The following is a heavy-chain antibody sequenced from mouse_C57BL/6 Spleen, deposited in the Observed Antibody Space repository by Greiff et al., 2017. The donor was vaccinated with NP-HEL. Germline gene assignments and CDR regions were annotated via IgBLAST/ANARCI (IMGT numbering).Heavy chain of an antibody. V-gene: IGHV1-64*01. CDR1: GYTFTSYW. J-gene: IGHJ2*01. CDR2: IHPNSGST. D-gene: IGHD2-13*01. Sequence: VQLQQPGAELVKPGASVKLSCKASGYTFTSYWMHWVKQRPGQGLEWIGMIHPNSGSTNYNEKFKSKATLTVDKSSSTAYMQLSSLTSEDAAVDYCARIDDYYFDYWGKGTTLTVSS. CDR3: ARIDDYYFDY.